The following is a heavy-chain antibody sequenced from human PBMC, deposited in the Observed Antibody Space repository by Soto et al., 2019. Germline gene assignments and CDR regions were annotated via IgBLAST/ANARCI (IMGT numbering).Heavy chain of an antibody. D-gene: IGHD6-6*01. J-gene: IGHJ4*02. CDR3: ARHRKYSSSSV. CDR1: GYSFTIYC. V-gene: IGHV5-10-1*01. CDR2: IDPSDSYT. Sequence: GESLKSSGKGAGYSFTIYCISWVLQMPGKGLEWMGRIDPSDSYTNYSPSFQGHVTISADKSISTAYLQWSSLKASDTAMYYCARHRKYSSSSVWGQGTLVTVSS.